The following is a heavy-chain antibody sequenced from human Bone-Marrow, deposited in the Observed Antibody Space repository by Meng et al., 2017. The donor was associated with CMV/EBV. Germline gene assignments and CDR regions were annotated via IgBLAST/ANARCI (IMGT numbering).Heavy chain of an antibody. Sequence: VSCNASGYSFTSYGSSWGRRAPGEGLEWVGWATAYNGNTNYAQKFQGRVTMTTDTDTNTAYMELRRLKSDDTAVYYCARDNDFRVDYWGQGTLVTVSS. D-gene: IGHD3-3*01. CDR2: ATAYNGNT. CDR1: GYSFTSYG. CDR3: ARDNDFRVDY. V-gene: IGHV1-18*01. J-gene: IGHJ4*02.